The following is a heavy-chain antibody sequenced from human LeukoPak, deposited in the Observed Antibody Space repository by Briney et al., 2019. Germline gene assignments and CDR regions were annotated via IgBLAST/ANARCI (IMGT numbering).Heavy chain of an antibody. D-gene: IGHD6-13*01. CDR1: GYTFTSFG. CDR3: ARGIAAAGWYFDY. Sequence: VKVSCKASGYTFTSFGINWVRQAPGQGLEWMGWISAYNGNTNYAQKLQGRATMTTDTSTSTAYMELRSLRSDDTAVYYCARGIAAAGWYFDYWGQGTLVTVSS. J-gene: IGHJ4*02. V-gene: IGHV1-18*01. CDR2: ISAYNGNT.